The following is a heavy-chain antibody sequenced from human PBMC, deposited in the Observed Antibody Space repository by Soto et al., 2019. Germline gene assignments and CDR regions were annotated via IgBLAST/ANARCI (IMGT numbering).Heavy chain of an antibody. CDR1: GFTFSGFD. V-gene: IGHV3-13*01. CDR2: ICTAGDT. D-gene: IGHD6-13*01. CDR3: AKSQEIGTHFFDS. J-gene: IGHJ4*02. Sequence: PVGSLRLSCEASGFTFSGFDMHWVRQPPGKGLEWVSSICTAGDTYYAVSVKGRFTISRDNAKNSLSLQMNSLRAGDMAVYFCAKSQEIGTHFFDSWGQGTQVTVSS.